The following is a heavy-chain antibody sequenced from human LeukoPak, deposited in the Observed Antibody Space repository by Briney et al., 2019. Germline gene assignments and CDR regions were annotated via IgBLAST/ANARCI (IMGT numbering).Heavy chain of an antibody. CDR3: ARCRDGYKSPDY. V-gene: IGHV4-59*01. Sequence: SETLSLTCTVSGGSISNYYWSWIRQPPGKGLEWIGYIYYSGSTNYNPSLKSRATISVDTSKNQFSLKLSSVTAADTAVYYCARCRDGYKSPDYWGQGTLVTVSS. J-gene: IGHJ4*02. D-gene: IGHD5-24*01. CDR2: IYYSGST. CDR1: GGSISNYY.